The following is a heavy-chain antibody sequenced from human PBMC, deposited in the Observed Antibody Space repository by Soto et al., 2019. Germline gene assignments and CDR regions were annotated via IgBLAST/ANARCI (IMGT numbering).Heavy chain of an antibody. CDR3: AKDVYGSGLGGDYNYHGMDV. D-gene: IGHD3-10*01. J-gene: IGHJ6*02. Sequence: SVKGRFTISRDTSKNTLYLQMNSLRVEDTAVYYCAKDVYGSGLGGDYNYHGMDVWGQGTTVTVSS. V-gene: IGHV3-30*02.